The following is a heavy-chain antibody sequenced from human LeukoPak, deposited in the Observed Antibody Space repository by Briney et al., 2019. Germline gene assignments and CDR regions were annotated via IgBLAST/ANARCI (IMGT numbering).Heavy chain of an antibody. J-gene: IGHJ4*02. CDR3: ARLEWELNFDY. V-gene: IGHV4-59*08. Sequence: SETLSLTCTVSGVSISTYYWNWIRQSPGKGLEWIGNIYYSGSTNYNPSLKSRVTISVDTSKNQFSLKLSSVTAADTAVYYCARLEWELNFDYWGQGTLVTVPS. CDR2: IYYSGST. D-gene: IGHD1-26*01. CDR1: GVSISTYY.